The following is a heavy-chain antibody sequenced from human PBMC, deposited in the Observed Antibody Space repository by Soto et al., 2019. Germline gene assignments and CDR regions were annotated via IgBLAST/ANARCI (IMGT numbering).Heavy chain of an antibody. D-gene: IGHD3-22*01. CDR3: ATLASSGYYGTALDI. Sequence: ASVKVSCKASGYRFTDHYIHWVRQAPGQGLEWMGWVNPNTGGTNYAQRFHGRVTMTRDTSITTAYMELSSLRSDDTALFYCATLASSGYYGTALDIWGKATMVAV. CDR1: GYRFTDHY. J-gene: IGHJ3*02. CDR2: VNPNTGGT. V-gene: IGHV1-2*02.